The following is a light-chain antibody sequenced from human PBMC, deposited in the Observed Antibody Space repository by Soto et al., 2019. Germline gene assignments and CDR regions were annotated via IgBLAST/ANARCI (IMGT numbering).Light chain of an antibody. CDR2: SIN. CDR3: SSWDDSLDGPV. CDR1: YSNIGSNF. Sequence: QSVLTQPPSASATPGQTVTISCSGRYSNIGSNFVSWYQRLPGTAPKLLIYSINQRPSGVPDQFSGSKSGTSASLTISGLQSEDEADYFCSSWDDSLDGPVFGGGTKLTVL. V-gene: IGLV1-44*01. J-gene: IGLJ3*02.